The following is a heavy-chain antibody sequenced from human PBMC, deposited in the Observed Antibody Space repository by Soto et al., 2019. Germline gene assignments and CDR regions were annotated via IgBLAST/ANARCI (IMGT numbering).Heavy chain of an antibody. CDR3: ARDRGCSGGSCYSRPLDP. J-gene: IGHJ5*02. V-gene: IGHV1-69*01. Sequence: QVQLVQSGAEVKKPGSSVKVSCKASGGTFSSYVFSWVRQAPGQGLEWMGGIIPIFGTANYAQKFQGRVTITADESTRTAYMELSSLRSEDTAVYCCARDRGCSGGSCYSRPLDPWGQGTLVIVSS. CDR2: IIPIFGTA. CDR1: GGTFSSYV. D-gene: IGHD2-15*01.